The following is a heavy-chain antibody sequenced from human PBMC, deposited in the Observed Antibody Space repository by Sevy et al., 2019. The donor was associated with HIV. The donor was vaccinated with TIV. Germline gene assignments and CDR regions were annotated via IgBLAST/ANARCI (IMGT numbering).Heavy chain of an antibody. CDR1: GFTFSSYE. Sequence: GGSLRLSCAASGFTFSSYEMNWVRQAPGKGLEWVSYISSSGSTIYYADSVKGRFTISRDNAKNSLYLRMNSLRAEDTAVYYCAREFQVVVTANYYYYYGMDVWGQGTTVTVSS. J-gene: IGHJ6*02. D-gene: IGHD2-21*02. CDR2: ISSSGSTI. V-gene: IGHV3-48*03. CDR3: AREFQVVVTANYYYYYGMDV.